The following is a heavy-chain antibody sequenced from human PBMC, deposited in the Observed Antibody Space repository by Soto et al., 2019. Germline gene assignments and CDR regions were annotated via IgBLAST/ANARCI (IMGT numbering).Heavy chain of an antibody. J-gene: IGHJ6*02. V-gene: IGHV4-59*08. CDR2: IYYSEST. Sequence: QVQLQESGPGLVKPSETLTLTCTVSGGSISSYYWSWIRQPPGEGLEWIGYIYYSESTNYNPSLKSRVTISVDTSKNQFSLKLSSVTAADTAVYYCARSQAHYGSGSYFFYYCGMDVWGQGTTVTVSS. CDR1: GGSISSYY. D-gene: IGHD3-10*01. CDR3: ARSQAHYGSGSYFFYYCGMDV.